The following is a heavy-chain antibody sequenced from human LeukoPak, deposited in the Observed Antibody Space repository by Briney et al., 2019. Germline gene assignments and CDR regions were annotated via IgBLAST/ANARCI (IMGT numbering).Heavy chain of an antibody. Sequence: GGSLRLSCAASGFTFDDYGMSWVRQAPGKGLEWVSGINWNGGSTGYADSVKGRFTISRDNAKNSLYLQMNSLRAEDTAVYYCAKMGLAAAGTWVGTPCFDYWGQGTLVTVSS. V-gene: IGHV3-20*04. CDR2: INWNGGST. J-gene: IGHJ4*02. CDR1: GFTFDDYG. D-gene: IGHD6-13*01. CDR3: AKMGLAAAGTWVGTPCFDY.